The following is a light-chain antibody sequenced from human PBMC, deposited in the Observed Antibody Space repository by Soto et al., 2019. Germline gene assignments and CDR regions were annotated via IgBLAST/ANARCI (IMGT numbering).Light chain of an antibody. J-gene: IGKJ2*01. CDR3: QQYGSSPEYT. CDR1: QSVSSSF. CDR2: GAS. Sequence: EIGLTQSPGTLSLSPEERATLSCRASQSVSSSFLAWYQQKPGQAPRLLIYGASSRASGIPDRFSGSGSGTDFTLTISRLEPEDFAVYYCQQYGSSPEYTFGQGTKLEIK. V-gene: IGKV3-20*01.